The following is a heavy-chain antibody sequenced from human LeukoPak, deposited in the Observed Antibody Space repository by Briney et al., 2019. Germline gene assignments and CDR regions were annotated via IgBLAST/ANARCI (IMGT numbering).Heavy chain of an antibody. J-gene: IGHJ1*01. CDR2: TSYDGSNK. Sequence: PGGSLRLSCAASGFTFSSHGMHWVRQAPGKGLEWVAVTSYDGSNKYYVDSVKGRFTISRDNSKNTLYLQMNSLRAEDTAVYYCAKHSSGWPEYFQHWGQGTLVTVSS. CDR3: AKHSSGWPEYFQH. V-gene: IGHV3-30*18. D-gene: IGHD6-19*01. CDR1: GFTFSSHG.